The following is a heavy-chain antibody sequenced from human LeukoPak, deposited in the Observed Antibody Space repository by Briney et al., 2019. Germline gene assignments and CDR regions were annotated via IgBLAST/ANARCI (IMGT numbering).Heavy chain of an antibody. CDR2: IYSSGST. CDR3: ARGVVAAAGRTFDF. CDR1: GGSISSYY. V-gene: IGHV4-4*07. Sequence: SETLSLTCTVSGGSISSYYWSWIRQPAGKGLEWIGRIYSSGSTNYNPSLKSRVTISLDTSKNQFSLKLSSVTAADTAVYYCARGVVAAAGRTFDFWGQGTLVTVSS. J-gene: IGHJ4*02. D-gene: IGHD6-13*01.